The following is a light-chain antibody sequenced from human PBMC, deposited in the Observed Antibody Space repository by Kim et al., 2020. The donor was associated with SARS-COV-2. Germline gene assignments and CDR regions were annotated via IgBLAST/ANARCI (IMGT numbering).Light chain of an antibody. CDR3: LQYKSYPRT. CDR2: AIS. CDR1: QDISNY. V-gene: IGKV1-17*03. J-gene: IGKJ1*01. Sequence: DIQMTQSPSAMSASVGDRVTITCRASQDISNYLAWFQQKPAEAPKPLIYAISSLHSGVPSRFSGSGSGTEFTLTISCLQPEDFATYYCLQYKSYPRTFGQGTKVDIK.